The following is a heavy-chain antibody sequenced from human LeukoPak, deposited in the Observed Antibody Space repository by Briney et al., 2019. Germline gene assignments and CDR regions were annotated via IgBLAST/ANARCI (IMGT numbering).Heavy chain of an antibody. V-gene: IGHV3-7*01. J-gene: IGHJ4*02. Sequence: GGSLTLSCAASGFTYSSFWMSWVRQAPGEGLEWVANIKQEGSEKYYGDSVKGRFTISRDNAKNSLYLQMNSVRAEDTAVYYCAREMAAADYWGQGTLVTVSS. CDR3: AREMAAADY. D-gene: IGHD6-13*01. CDR1: GFTYSSFW. CDR2: IKQEGSEK.